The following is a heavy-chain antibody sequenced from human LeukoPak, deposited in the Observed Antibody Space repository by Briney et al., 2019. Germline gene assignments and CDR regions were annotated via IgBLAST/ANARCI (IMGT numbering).Heavy chain of an antibody. V-gene: IGHV3-7*01. Sequence: GGSLRLSCTASGLNFRTSWMSWVRQSPGKGLEFLANIKYDGTVKNYADSVKGRFTISRDNPKSSLYLQMDSLRAEDTAVCYCARDPDSSSFDYWGQGALVTVSS. CDR2: IKYDGTVK. D-gene: IGHD6-13*01. J-gene: IGHJ4*02. CDR1: GLNFRTSW. CDR3: ARDPDSSSFDY.